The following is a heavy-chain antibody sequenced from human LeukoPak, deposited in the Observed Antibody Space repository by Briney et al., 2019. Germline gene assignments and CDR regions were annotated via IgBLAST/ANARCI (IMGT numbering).Heavy chain of an antibody. CDR3: ARHLAAPYGMDV. CDR2: IYYSGST. V-gene: IGHV4-59*08. Sequence: SETLSLTCTVSGGSISSYYWSWIRQPPGKGLEWIGYIYYSGSTNYNPSLKSRVTISVDTSKNQFSLKLSSVTAADTAVYYCARHLAAPYGMDVWGQGTTVTVSS. D-gene: IGHD6-13*01. J-gene: IGHJ6*02. CDR1: GGSISSYY.